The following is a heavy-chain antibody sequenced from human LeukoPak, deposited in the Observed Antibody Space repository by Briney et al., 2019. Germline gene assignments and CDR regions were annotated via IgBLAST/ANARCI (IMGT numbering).Heavy chain of an antibody. CDR2: INPSGGST. Sequence: ASVKVSCKASGYTFTSYYMHWVRQAPGQGLEWTGIINPSGGSTSYAQKFQGRVTMTRDTSTSTVYMELSSLRSEDTAVYYCAKDPNFYYCMDVWGKGTTVTISS. CDR3: AKDPNFYYCMDV. J-gene: IGHJ6*03. CDR1: GYTFTSYY. V-gene: IGHV1-46*01.